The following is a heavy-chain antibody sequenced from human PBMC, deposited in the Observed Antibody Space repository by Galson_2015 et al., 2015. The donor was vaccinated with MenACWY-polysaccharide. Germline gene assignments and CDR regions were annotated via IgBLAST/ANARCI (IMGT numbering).Heavy chain of an antibody. J-gene: IGHJ4*02. D-gene: IGHD5-12*01. Sequence: SLRLSCAASGFTFSTYWMHWVRQAPGKGLVWVSRIKSDGSSTTYADSVKGRFNISRDNAKNTLYLQMNSLRAEDTALYYCARGYSAYDWGQGTLVTVSA. V-gene: IGHV3-74*01. CDR2: IKSDGSST. CDR3: ARGYSAYD. CDR1: GFTFSTYW.